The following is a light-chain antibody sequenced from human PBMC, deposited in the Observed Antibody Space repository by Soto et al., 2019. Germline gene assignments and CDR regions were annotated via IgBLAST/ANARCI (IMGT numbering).Light chain of an antibody. CDR1: QSVSGY. CDR3: QQHLGRHT. V-gene: IGKV3-11*01. CDR2: DAS. Sequence: EVVLTQSPDTLSLSPGERATLSCRASQSVSGYLVWYQQKPGQAPRLLIYDASTRAAGIPARFIGSGSGTDFTLTISSLEPEDSAVYYCQQHLGRHTFGQGTKVDIK. J-gene: IGKJ1*01.